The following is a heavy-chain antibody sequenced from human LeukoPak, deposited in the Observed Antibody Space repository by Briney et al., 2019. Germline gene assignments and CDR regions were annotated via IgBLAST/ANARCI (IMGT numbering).Heavy chain of an antibody. CDR1: GGSISSSSYY. J-gene: IGHJ4*02. D-gene: IGHD6-13*01. CDR2: IYYSGST. Sequence: KSSETLSLTCTVSGGSISSSSYYWGWICQPPGKGLEWIGSIYYSGSTYYNPSLKSRVTISVDTSKNQFSLKLSSVTAADTAVYYCATYSSSFPFDYWGQGTLVTVSS. CDR3: ATYSSSFPFDY. V-gene: IGHV4-39*01.